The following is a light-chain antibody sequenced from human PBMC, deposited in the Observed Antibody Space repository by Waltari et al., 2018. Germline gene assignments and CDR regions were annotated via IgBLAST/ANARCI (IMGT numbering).Light chain of an antibody. Sequence: EIVLTQSPATLSLSPGERATLSCRASQSVGTYLAWYQQKPGQAPRLLISVASYRASGTPARFSGSGSGTDFTLTISSLEPEDFAIYYCQQRTDWPPLTFGGGTKVEIK. CDR2: VAS. CDR3: QQRTDWPPLT. J-gene: IGKJ4*01. CDR1: QSVGTY. V-gene: IGKV3-11*01.